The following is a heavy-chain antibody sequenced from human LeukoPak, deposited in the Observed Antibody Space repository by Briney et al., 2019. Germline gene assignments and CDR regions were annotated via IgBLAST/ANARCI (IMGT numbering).Heavy chain of an antibody. CDR3: ARDDFWSAGDAFDI. CDR2: MNPNSGNT. CDR1: GHTFTSYD. Sequence: ASVKVSCKASGHTFTSYDINWVRQATGQGLEWMGWMNPNSGNTGYAQKFQGRVTITRNTSISTAYMELSSLRSEDTAVYYCARDDFWSAGDAFDIWGQGTMVTVSS. V-gene: IGHV1-8*03. J-gene: IGHJ3*02. D-gene: IGHD3-3*01.